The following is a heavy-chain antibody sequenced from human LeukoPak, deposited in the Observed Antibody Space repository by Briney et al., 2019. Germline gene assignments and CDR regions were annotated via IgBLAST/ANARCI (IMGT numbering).Heavy chain of an antibody. Sequence: GGSLRLSCAASGFTFSSYSMNWVRQAPGKGLEWVSSISSSSSYIYYADSVKGQFTISRDNAKNSLYLQMNSLRAEDTAVYYCARAEVVVIDYWGQGTLVTVSS. CDR1: GFTFSSYS. J-gene: IGHJ4*02. CDR3: ARAEVVVIDY. D-gene: IGHD3-22*01. CDR2: ISSSSSYI. V-gene: IGHV3-21*01.